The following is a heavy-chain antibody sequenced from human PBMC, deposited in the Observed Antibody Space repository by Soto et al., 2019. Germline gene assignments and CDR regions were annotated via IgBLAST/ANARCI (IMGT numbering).Heavy chain of an antibody. D-gene: IGHD1-7*01. CDR3: ARNILGGTTDY. Sequence: ASVKVSCKTSGYTFTNFGLSWVRQAPGQGLEWMGWINAGKGDTKYPQRFQGRVTITRDTSASTAYMELSSLRSEDTAVYYCARNILGGTTDYWGPGTLVTVSS. CDR2: INAGKGDT. J-gene: IGHJ4*02. V-gene: IGHV1-3*01. CDR1: GYTFTNFG.